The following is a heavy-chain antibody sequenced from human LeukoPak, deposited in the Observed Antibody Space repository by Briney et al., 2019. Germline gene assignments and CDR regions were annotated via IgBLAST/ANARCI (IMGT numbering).Heavy chain of an antibody. D-gene: IGHD2-15*01. V-gene: IGHV1-2*02. Sequence: ASVTLSCKASGYSFTGYYMNWVRLAPGQGLEWMGWINPNSGGTNYAQKFQGRVTMTRDTSISTAYMELSRLRSDDTAVYYCARNLDCSGGSCYSFALQLFDYWGQGTLVTVSS. J-gene: IGHJ4*02. CDR1: GYSFTGYY. CDR3: ARNLDCSGGSCYSFALQLFDY. CDR2: INPNSGGT.